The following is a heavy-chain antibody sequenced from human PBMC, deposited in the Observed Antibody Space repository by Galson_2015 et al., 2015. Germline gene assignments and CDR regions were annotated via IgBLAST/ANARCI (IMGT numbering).Heavy chain of an antibody. CDR2: IYHNGNT. CDR3: ARSPATYYSYYYYMDI. CDR1: GGSITSGDYY. Sequence: LSLTCTVSGGSITSGDYYWSRLRQPPGKGLEWLGYIYHNGNTYYNPSLKSRVTISVDTSKNQFSLKLNSVTAADTAVYYCARSPATYYSYYYYMDIWGQGTPVTVSS. J-gene: IGHJ6*03. V-gene: IGHV4-30-4*01. D-gene: IGHD5-24*01.